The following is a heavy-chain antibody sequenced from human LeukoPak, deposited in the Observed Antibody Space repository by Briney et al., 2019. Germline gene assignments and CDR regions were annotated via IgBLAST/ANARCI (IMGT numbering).Heavy chain of an antibody. Sequence: SETLSLTCTVSGGSISSSSYYWGWIRQPPGKGLEWIGSIYYSGSTYYNPSLKSRVTISVDTSKNQFSLKLSSVTAADTAVYYCAREGGGYDILTGYYPACGWGQGTLVTVSS. CDR1: GGSISSSSYY. V-gene: IGHV4-39*07. J-gene: IGHJ4*02. CDR3: AREGGGYDILTGYYPACG. D-gene: IGHD3-9*01. CDR2: IYYSGST.